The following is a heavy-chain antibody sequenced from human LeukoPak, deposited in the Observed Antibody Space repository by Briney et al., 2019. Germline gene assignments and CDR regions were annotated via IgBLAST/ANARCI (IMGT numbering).Heavy chain of an antibody. D-gene: IGHD3-22*01. Sequence: PGGSLRLSCAASGFSFSTYWMSWVRQAPGKGLEWVASIKQDGSETYYVDSVKGRFTLSRDNAKNSLYLQMNSLRADDTAVYYCARDRDSRWDFDLWGRGTLVTVSS. V-gene: IGHV3-7*01. CDR1: GFSFSTYW. CDR2: IKQDGSET. J-gene: IGHJ2*01. CDR3: ARDRDSRWDFDL.